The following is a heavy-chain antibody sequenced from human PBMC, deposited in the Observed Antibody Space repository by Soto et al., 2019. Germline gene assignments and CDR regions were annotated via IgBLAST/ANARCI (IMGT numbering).Heavy chain of an antibody. CDR3: ARMYSSSLHPFDY. V-gene: IGHV4-61*01. Sequence: LETLSLTCTVSGGSVSSGSYYWSWIRQPPGKGLEWIGYIYYSGSTNYNPSLKSRVTISVDTSKNQFSLKLSSVTAADTAVYYCARMYSSSLHPFDYWGQGTLVTVSS. CDR2: IYYSGST. CDR1: GGSVSSGSYY. D-gene: IGHD6-6*01. J-gene: IGHJ4*02.